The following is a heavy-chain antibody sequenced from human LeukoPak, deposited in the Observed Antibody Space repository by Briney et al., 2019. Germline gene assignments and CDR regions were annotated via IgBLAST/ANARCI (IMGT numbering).Heavy chain of an antibody. CDR1: GGSFSGYY. V-gene: IGHV4-34*01. D-gene: IGHD6-19*01. Sequence: PSETLSLTCAVYGGSFSGYYWSWIRQPPGKGLEWIGEINHSGSTNYNPSLKSRVTISVDTSKNQFSLKLSSVTAADTAVYYCARLNRPKHLYSSGWSIFDYWGQGTLVTVSS. CDR3: ARLNRPKHLYSSGWSIFDY. J-gene: IGHJ4*02. CDR2: INHSGST.